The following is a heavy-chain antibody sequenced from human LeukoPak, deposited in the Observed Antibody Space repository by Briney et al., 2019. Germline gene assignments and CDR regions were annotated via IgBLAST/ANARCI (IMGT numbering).Heavy chain of an antibody. CDR1: GFTFSSFP. D-gene: IGHD3-16*01. V-gene: IGHV3-30*04. CDR3: ARSLIHGRWYFAL. Sequence: PGGSLRLSCAVSGFTFSSFPFHWVRQAPGKGLEWVAAISTDGSYKYHGDSVKGRFTISRANPMNTLYLQTHGLRPDDTAVYYCARSLIHGRWYFALWGRPTLVTVSS. J-gene: IGHJ2*01. CDR2: ISTDGSYK.